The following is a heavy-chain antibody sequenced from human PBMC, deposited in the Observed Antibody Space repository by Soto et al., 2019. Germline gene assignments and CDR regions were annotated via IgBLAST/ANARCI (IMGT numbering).Heavy chain of an antibody. CDR3: ARDSGYDSTD. D-gene: IGHD3-22*01. Sequence: EVQLLESGGGLVQPGESLRLSCAASGFTVSSYGMSWVRQAPGKGPEWISGLSESGDRTTYADSVKGRFTISRDTSNNPLYLQMNSLRVDDTAVYFCARDSGYDSTDWGQGTLVTVSS. CDR1: GFTVSSYG. CDR2: LSESGDRT. V-gene: IGHV3-23*01. J-gene: IGHJ4*02.